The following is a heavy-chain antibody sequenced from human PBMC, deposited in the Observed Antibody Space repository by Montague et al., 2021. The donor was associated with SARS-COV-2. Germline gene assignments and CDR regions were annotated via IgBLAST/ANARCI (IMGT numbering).Heavy chain of an antibody. J-gene: IGHJ4*02. CDR1: GFTFSSYS. D-gene: IGHD2-15*01. CDR2: ISSSSSYI. CDR3: ARVGGMEYCSGGNCYLDY. V-gene: IGHV3-21*01. Sequence: SRSISWAASGFTFSSYSMNWVRQAPGKGLEWVSSISSSSSYIYYADSVKGRFTISRDNAKNSLYLQMNSLRAEDTAVYYCARVGGMEYCSGGNCYLDYWGQGTLVTVSS.